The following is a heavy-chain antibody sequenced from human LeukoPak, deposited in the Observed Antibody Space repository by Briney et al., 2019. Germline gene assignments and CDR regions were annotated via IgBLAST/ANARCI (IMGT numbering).Heavy chain of an antibody. CDR1: GFPFSTYG. D-gene: IGHD6-13*01. V-gene: IGHV3-30*02. Sequence: GGSLRLSCAASGFPFSTYGMHWVRQAPGKGLEWVAFIRYDGSNKYYADSVKGRFTISRDNAKNRLYLQMNSLGAEDTAVYYCASTIGSAGTQYWGQGTLVTVSS. CDR2: IRYDGSNK. CDR3: ASTIGSAGTQY. J-gene: IGHJ4*02.